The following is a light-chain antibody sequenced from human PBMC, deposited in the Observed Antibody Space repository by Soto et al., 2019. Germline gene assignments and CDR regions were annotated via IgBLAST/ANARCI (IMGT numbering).Light chain of an antibody. CDR3: QQNSTYSLT. CDR2: DAS. Sequence: DIQMTQSPSTLSASVGDRVTISCRASQSVSAWLAWYQQKPGNAPKLLISDASSLKSGVPSRFSGSGYGTEFTLTISSLQPEDFATYYWQQNSTYSLTFGGGTKVEIK. CDR1: QSVSAW. J-gene: IGKJ4*01. V-gene: IGKV1-5*01.